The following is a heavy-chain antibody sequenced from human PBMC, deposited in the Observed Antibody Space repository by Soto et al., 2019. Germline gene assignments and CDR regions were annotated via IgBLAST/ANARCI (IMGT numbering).Heavy chain of an antibody. CDR2: IIPIFGTA. CDR3: ARVNGMSLRNYYGMDV. CDR1: GGTFSSYA. J-gene: IGHJ6*02. Sequence: GASVKVSYKASGGTFSSYAISWVRQAPGQGLEWMGGIIPIFGTANYAQKFQGRVTITADESTSTAYMELSSLRSEDTAVYYCARVNGMSLRNYYGMDVWRQGTTVTVSS. V-gene: IGHV1-69*13. D-gene: IGHD2-8*01.